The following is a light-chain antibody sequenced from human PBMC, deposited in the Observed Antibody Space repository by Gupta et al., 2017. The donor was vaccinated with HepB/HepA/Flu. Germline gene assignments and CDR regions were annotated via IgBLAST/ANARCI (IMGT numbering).Light chain of an antibody. V-gene: IGKV1-9*01. Sequence: DIQLTQYPSFLSASVGDRVTITCRASQGISSYLAWYQQKPGKAPKLLIYAASTLQSVVPSRFSGSGSGTEFTLTSSSLQPEDFATYYCQQLNSYPWTFGQGTKVEIK. CDR1: QGISSY. CDR3: QQLNSYPWT. J-gene: IGKJ1*01. CDR2: AAS.